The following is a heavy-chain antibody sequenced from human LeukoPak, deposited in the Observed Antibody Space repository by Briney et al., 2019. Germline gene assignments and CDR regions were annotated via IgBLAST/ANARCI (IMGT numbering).Heavy chain of an antibody. V-gene: IGHV4-61*02. Sequence: PSQTLSLTCTVSGGSISSGSYYWSWIRQPAGKGLEWIGRIYTSGTTNYNPSLKSRVTISVGTSKSQFSLKLNSVTAADTAVYYCAREVSDYDILTGWIDYWGQGALVSVSS. J-gene: IGHJ4*02. CDR3: AREVSDYDILTGWIDY. CDR2: IYTSGTT. CDR1: GGSISSGSYY. D-gene: IGHD3-9*01.